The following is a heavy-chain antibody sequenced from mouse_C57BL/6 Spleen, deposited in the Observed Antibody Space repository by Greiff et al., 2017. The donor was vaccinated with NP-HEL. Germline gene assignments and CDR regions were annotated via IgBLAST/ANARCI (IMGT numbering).Heavy chain of an antibody. J-gene: IGHJ3*01. CDR1: GSTFTSYW. CDR2: IDPSDSYT. V-gene: IGHV1-50*01. Sequence: VQLQQPGAELVKPGASVKLSCKASGSTFTSYWMQWVKQRPGQGLEWIGEIDPSDSYTNYNQKFKGKATLTVDTSSSTGYMQLSSLTSEDSAVYYCARRGDYEGGRFAYWGQGTLVTVSA. CDR3: ARRGDYEGGRFAY. D-gene: IGHD2-4*01.